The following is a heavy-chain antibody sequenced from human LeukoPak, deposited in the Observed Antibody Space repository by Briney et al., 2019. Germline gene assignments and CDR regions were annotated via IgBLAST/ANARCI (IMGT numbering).Heavy chain of an antibody. D-gene: IGHD2-2*01. J-gene: IGHJ4*02. CDR3: ASQGGYCSSMSCYPHFDY. Sequence: SETVSLTCTVSGASISGHYWNWIRQPPGKGLEWIGYISYSGSTSYNPSLKSRVTISVDTSKNQFSLNLTSVTAADTAVYYCASQGGYCSSMSCYPHFDYWGQGTLVTVSS. CDR2: ISYSGST. CDR1: GASISGHY. V-gene: IGHV4-59*11.